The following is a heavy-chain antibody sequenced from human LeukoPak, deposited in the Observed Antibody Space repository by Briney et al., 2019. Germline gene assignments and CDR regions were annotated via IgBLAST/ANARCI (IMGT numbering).Heavy chain of an antibody. CDR1: GFTFSSYS. D-gene: IGHD6-13*01. Sequence: GGSLRLSCAASGFTFSSYSMNWVRQAPGKGLEWVSYISSSSSTIYYADSVKGRFTISRDNAKNSLYLQMNSLRDEDTAVYYCARDLWPIAAAGSPLLYYYYYGMAVWGKGTTVPVS. CDR2: ISSSSSTI. V-gene: IGHV3-48*02. CDR3: ARDLWPIAAAGSPLLYYYYYGMAV. J-gene: IGHJ6*04.